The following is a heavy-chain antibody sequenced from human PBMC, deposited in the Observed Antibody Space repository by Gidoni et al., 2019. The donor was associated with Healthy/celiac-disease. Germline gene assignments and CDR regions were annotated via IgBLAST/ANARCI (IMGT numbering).Heavy chain of an antibody. D-gene: IGHD3-22*01. CDR3: AREPATYYYDSTHQGDAFDI. CDR2: IIPIFGTA. V-gene: IGHV1-69*06. Sequence: QVQLVQSGAEVKKPGSSVKVSCKASGGTFSSYAISWVRQAPGQGLEWMGGIIPIFGTANYAQKFQGRVTITADKSTSTAYMELSSLRSEDTAVYYCAREPATYYYDSTHQGDAFDIWGQGTMVTVSS. J-gene: IGHJ3*02. CDR1: GGTFSSYA.